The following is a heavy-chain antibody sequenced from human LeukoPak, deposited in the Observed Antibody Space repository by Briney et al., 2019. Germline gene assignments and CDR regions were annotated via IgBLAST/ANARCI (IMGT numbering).Heavy chain of an antibody. CDR3: ARHLGESAFDAFDI. J-gene: IGHJ3*02. V-gene: IGHV5-51*01. CDR1: GYRFTGFW. D-gene: IGHD3-16*01. Sequence: GESVRNSWKGSGYRFTGFWIGCVRQIPGKGLEWMGIIYPGDTDTRYSPSFQGQVTISADKSISTAYLHWSSLKASDTAMYYCARHLGESAFDAFDIWGQGTMVTVSS. CDR2: IYPGDTDT.